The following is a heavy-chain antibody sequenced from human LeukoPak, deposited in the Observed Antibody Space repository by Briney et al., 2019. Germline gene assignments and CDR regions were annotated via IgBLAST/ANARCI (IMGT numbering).Heavy chain of an antibody. CDR2: IYYSGST. CDR3: ARVSHYGSGSSPFDY. CDR1: GGSINSHY. D-gene: IGHD3-10*01. J-gene: IGHJ4*02. V-gene: IGHV4-59*11. Sequence: SETLSLTCTVSGGSINSHYWSWIRQPPGKGLEWIGYIYYSGSTYYNPSLKSRVTISVDTSKNQFSLKLSSVTAADTAVYYCARVSHYGSGSSPFDYWGQGTLVTVSS.